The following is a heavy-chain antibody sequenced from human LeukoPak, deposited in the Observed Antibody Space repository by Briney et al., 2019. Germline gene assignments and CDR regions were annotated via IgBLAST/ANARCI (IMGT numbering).Heavy chain of an antibody. CDR3: AKDRSSPSRLYYYYYMDV. CDR1: GFTFSSYG. D-gene: IGHD6-6*01. CDR2: IWYDGSNK. V-gene: IGHV3-33*06. Sequence: GRSLRLSCAASGFTFSSYGMHWVRQAPGKGLKWVAVIWYDGSNKYYADSVKGRFTISRDNSKNTLYLQMNSLRAEDTAVYYCAKDRSSPSRLYYYYYMDVWGKGTTVTVSS. J-gene: IGHJ6*03.